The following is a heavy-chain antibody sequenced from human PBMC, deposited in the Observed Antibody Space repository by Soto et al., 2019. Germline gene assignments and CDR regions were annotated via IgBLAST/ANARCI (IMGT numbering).Heavy chain of an antibody. CDR1: GYTFSSFG. D-gene: IGHD1-1*01. J-gene: IGHJ4*02. Sequence: QIQLVQSEAEVKKPGASVKVSCKASGYTFSSFGFSWMRQAPGQGLEWMGWIYIDDTKYAQNFQGRVTMTTDTSTSTVYMELRILRSDDTAVYYCARDRDWNLDYWGQGTPVTVSS. CDR3: ARDRDWNLDY. V-gene: IGHV1-18*01. CDR2: IYIDDT.